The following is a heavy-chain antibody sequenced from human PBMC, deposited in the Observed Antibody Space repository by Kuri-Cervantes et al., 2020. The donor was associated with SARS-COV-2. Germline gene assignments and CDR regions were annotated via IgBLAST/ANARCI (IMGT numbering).Heavy chain of an antibody. CDR1: GFTFSSHD. CDR3: ARLLARILSYHHSLVVYYFDY. D-gene: IGHD2-2*01. CDR2: IATAGDP. V-gene: IGHV3-13*05. J-gene: IGHJ4*02. Sequence: GESLKISCVASGFTFSSHDMHWVRQPTGKGLEWVSGIATAGDPYFAASVTGRFTISRENAKNSLYLQMDSLRAEDTAVHYCARLLARILSYHHSLVVYYFDYWGQGPLVTVSS.